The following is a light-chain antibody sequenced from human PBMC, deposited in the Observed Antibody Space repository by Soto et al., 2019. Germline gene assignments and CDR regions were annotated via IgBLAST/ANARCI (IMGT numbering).Light chain of an antibody. CDR1: SSDVGVYNY. J-gene: IGLJ2*01. Sequence: QSALTQPASVSGSPGQSITISCTGTSSDVGVYNYVSCYQQHPGKAPKLMIYDVSNRPSGVSNRFSGSKSGNTASLTISGRQAKDEADYSCSSYTSSSNGVFGGGTKLTVL. V-gene: IGLV2-14*01. CDR2: DVS. CDR3: SSYTSSSNGV.